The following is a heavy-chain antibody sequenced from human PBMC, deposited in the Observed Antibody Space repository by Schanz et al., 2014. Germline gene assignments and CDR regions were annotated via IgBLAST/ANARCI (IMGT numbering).Heavy chain of an antibody. CDR2: ISASGSAT. CDR1: GFTFSNYG. D-gene: IGHD3-3*01. J-gene: IGHJ4*02. Sequence: EVQLVESGGGLVQPGGSLRLSCAASGFTFSNYGMSWVRQAPGKGLEWVSTISASGSATYYADSVKGRFTISRDNSKNTLYLQMNSLRAEDTAVYYCARPIYDLWSGSFDYWGQGTLVTVSS. CDR3: ARPIYDLWSGSFDY. V-gene: IGHV3-23*04.